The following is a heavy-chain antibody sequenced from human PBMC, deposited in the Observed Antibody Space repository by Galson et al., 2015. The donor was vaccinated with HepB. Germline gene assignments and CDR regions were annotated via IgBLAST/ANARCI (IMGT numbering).Heavy chain of an antibody. CDR3: ARDLLSYYDSSGYSNLFDY. D-gene: IGHD3-22*01. V-gene: IGHV1-18*04. Sequence: SVKVSCKASGYTFTSYGISWVRQAPGQGLEWMGWISAYNGNTNYAQKLQGRVTMTTDTSTSTAYMELRSLRSDDTAVYYCARDLLSYYDSSGYSNLFDYWGQGTLVTVSS. CDR2: ISAYNGNT. J-gene: IGHJ4*02. CDR1: GYTFTSYG.